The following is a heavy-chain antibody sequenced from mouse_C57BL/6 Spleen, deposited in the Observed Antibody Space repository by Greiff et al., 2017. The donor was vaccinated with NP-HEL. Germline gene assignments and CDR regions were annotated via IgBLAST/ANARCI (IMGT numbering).Heavy chain of an antibody. CDR1: GYTFTSYW. CDR2: IDPSDSYT. CDR3: ARSHYYGSRDWYVDV. J-gene: IGHJ1*03. D-gene: IGHD1-1*01. Sequence: QVQLQQPGAELVMPGASVKLSCKASGYTFTSYWMHWVKQRPGQGLEWIGEIDPSDSYTNYNQKFKGKSTLTVDKSSSTAYMQLSSLTSEDSAVYYCARSHYYGSRDWYVDVWGTGTTVTVSS. V-gene: IGHV1-69*01.